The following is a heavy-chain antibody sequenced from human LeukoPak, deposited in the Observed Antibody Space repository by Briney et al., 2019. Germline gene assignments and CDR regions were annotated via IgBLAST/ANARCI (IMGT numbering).Heavy chain of an antibody. J-gene: IGHJ4*02. D-gene: IGHD3-22*01. CDR3: ARGGHDSSGYGLDY. V-gene: IGHV3-30*02. Sequence: PGGSLRPACPASGFPFSTNGSHWVRQAPGRGRGWLPFIGYEGGNKYYADSVKGRFTIYRDNSKNTLYLQTNSLRAEDTAVYYCARGGHDSSGYGLDYWGQGTLVTVSS. CDR1: GFPFSTNG. CDR2: IGYEGGNK.